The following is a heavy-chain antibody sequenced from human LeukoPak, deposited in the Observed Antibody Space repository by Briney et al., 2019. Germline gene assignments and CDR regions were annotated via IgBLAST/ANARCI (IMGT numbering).Heavy chain of an antibody. CDR2: IIPIFGTA. CDR1: XXTXXXXA. J-gene: IGHJ4*02. V-gene: IGHV1-69*05. CDR3: ARDLSHGKFVY. Sequence: ASVXXSXXASXXTXXXXAISWXXQAPGQGLEWMGGIIPIFGTANYAQKFQGRVTITTDESTSTAYMELSSLRSEDTAVYYCARDLSHGKFVYWGQGTLVTVSS.